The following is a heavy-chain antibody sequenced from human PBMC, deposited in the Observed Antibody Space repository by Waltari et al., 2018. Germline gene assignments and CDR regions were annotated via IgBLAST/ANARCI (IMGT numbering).Heavy chain of an antibody. CDR2: IYSGGST. CDR1: GLPVSSTS. J-gene: IGHJ6*02. CDR3: AREVASGWYPYGMDV. V-gene: IGHV3-66*02. Sequence: EVRLVDSGGGLVQPGGSLRPSCEASGLPVSSTSMSWVRQAPGKGLEWVSVIYSGGSTYYADSVKGRFTISRDNSKNTLYLQMNSLRAEDTAVYYCAREVASGWYPYGMDVWGQGTTVTVSS. D-gene: IGHD6-19*01.